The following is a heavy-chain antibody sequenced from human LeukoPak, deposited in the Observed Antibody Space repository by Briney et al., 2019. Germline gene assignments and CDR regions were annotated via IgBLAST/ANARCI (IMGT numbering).Heavy chain of an antibody. V-gene: IGHV3-9*01. D-gene: IGHD3-16*02. CDR2: ISWNSGSI. J-gene: IGHJ6*02. CDR1: GFTFDDYA. CDR3: AKDIRSYPYYYGMDV. Sequence: GRSLRLSCAASGFTFDDYAMHWVRQAPGKGLEWVSGISWNSGSIGYADSVKGRFTISRDNAKNSLYLQMNSLRAEDTALYYCAKDIRSYPYYYGMDVWGQGTTVTVSS.